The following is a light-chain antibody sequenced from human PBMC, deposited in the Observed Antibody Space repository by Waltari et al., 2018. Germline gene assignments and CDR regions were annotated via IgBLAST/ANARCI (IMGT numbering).Light chain of an antibody. V-gene: IGLV2-23*02. Sequence: QSALTQPASVSGSPGQSITISCTGTSSDVGGYHYVSWYQPYPGKAPKLLIYDVSKRPSRVSNLFSCSKSGNTASLTISGLQAEDEADYYCCSYAGSSTHVLFGGGTKLTVL. CDR3: CSYAGSSTHVL. CDR1: SSDVGGYHY. J-gene: IGLJ2*01. CDR2: DVS.